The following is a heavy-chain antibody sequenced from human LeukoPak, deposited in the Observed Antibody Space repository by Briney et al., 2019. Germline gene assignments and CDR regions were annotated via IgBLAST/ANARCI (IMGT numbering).Heavy chain of an antibody. CDR2: ISSSSSYI. J-gene: IGHJ5*02. V-gene: IGHV3-21*01. CDR3: ARDRLIDGYNKNWFNP. CDR1: GFTFSSYS. D-gene: IGHD5-24*01. Sequence: PGGSLRLSCAASGFTFSSYSMNWVRQAPGKGLEWVSSISSSSSYIYYADSVKGRFTISRDNAKNSLYLQMNSLRAEDTAVYYCARDRLIDGYNKNWFNPWGQGTLVTVSS.